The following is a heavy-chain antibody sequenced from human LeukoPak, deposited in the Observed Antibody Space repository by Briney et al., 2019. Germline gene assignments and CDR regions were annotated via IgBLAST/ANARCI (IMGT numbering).Heavy chain of an antibody. CDR2: IYYSGST. D-gene: IGHD6-19*01. Sequence: PSETLSLTCTVSGGSISSYYWSWIRQPPGKGLEWIGYIYYSGSTNYNPSLKSRVTISVDTSKNQFSLELSSVTAADTAVYYCARDTGYSSGWYRANYYYYGMDVWGQGTTVTVSS. CDR3: ARDTGYSSGWYRANYYYYGMDV. CDR1: GGSISSYY. J-gene: IGHJ6*02. V-gene: IGHV4-59*01.